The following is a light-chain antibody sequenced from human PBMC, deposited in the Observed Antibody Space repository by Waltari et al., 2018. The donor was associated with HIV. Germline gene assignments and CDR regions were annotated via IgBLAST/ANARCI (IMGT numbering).Light chain of an antibody. Sequence: EILLPQSPAFQSVTPKEKVTTTCRASQSIGTSLHWYQQKPDQSPKLLIKYASQSFSGVPSRFSGSGSGTDFTLTINSLEAEDAATYYCHQSSSLPYTFGQGTKLEIK. J-gene: IGKJ2*01. CDR1: QSIGTS. V-gene: IGKV6-21*01. CDR2: YAS. CDR3: HQSSSLPYT.